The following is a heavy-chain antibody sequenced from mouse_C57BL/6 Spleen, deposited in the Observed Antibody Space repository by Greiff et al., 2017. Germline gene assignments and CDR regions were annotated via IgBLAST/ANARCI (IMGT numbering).Heavy chain of an antibody. Sequence: EVQRVESGGGLVQPKGSLKLSCAASGFSFNTYAMNWVRQAPGKGLEWVARIRSKSNNYATYYADSVKDRFTISRDDSESMLYLQMNNLKTEDTAMYYCVRQDLPWWYFDVWGTGTTVTVSS. CDR2: IRSKSNNYAT. V-gene: IGHV10-1*01. J-gene: IGHJ1*03. CDR3: VRQDLPWWYFDV. CDR1: GFSFNTYA. D-gene: IGHD2-1*01.